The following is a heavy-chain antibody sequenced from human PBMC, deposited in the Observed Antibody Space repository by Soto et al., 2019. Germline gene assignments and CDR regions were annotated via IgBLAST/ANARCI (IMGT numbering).Heavy chain of an antibody. Sequence: GSLRLSCAASGFPFSHCWMHWVRQTPGKGLVWVSRINPAGTITNYADSVEGRFTISRDNADSALFLQMNSLSAEDTAIYYCTSDTFGLRDTWGQGTLVTVSS. V-gene: IGHV3-74*01. CDR3: TSDTFGLRDT. D-gene: IGHD3-16*01. CDR2: INPAGTIT. J-gene: IGHJ5*02. CDR1: GFPFSHCW.